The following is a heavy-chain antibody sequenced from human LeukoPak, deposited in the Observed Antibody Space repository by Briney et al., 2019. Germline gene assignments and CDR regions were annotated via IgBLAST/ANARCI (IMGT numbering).Heavy chain of an antibody. CDR2: ISGSGGST. Sequence: GGSLRLSCAASGFTFSSYAMSWVRQAPGKGLEWVSAISGSGGSTYYADSVKGRFTISGDNSKNTLYLQMNSLRAEDTAIYYCAKGYDFWSAKDDYWGQGTLVTVSS. V-gene: IGHV3-23*01. CDR1: GFTFSSYA. J-gene: IGHJ4*02. CDR3: AKGYDFWSAKDDY. D-gene: IGHD3-3*01.